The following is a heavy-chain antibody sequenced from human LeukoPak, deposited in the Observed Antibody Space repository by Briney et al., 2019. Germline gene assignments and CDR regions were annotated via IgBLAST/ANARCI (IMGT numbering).Heavy chain of an antibody. D-gene: IGHD1-26*01. V-gene: IGHV3-30*02. CDR3: AKRISGAYYSLLDF. CDR2: IRNDGTSK. CDR1: GFTFSTYG. J-gene: IGHJ4*02. Sequence: GGSLRLSCAASGFTFSTYGMHWVRQAPGKGLEWVAFIRNDGTSKYYADSAKGRFTLSRDNSKNTVYLQMNSLRPDDTAVYYCAKRISGAYYSLLDFWGQGTLVTVSS.